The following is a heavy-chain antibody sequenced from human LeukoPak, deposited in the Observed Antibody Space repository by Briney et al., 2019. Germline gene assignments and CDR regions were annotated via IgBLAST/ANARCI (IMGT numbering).Heavy chain of an antibody. D-gene: IGHD3-10*01. CDR2: ISYDGSNK. CDR1: GFTFSSYA. Sequence: GGSLRLSCAASGFTFSSYAMHWVRQAPGKGLEWVALISYDGSNKYYADSVKGRFTISRDNSKSTLYLQMNSLRPEDTAMFYCARGFGYHDLGFDYWGQGTLVTVSS. J-gene: IGHJ4*02. CDR3: ARGFGYHDLGFDY. V-gene: IGHV3-30-3*01.